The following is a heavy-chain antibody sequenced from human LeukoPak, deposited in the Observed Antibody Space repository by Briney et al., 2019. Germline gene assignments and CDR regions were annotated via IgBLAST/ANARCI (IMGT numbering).Heavy chain of an antibody. CDR3: ARHAAAANFDY. CDR2: ISHSGST. V-gene: IGHV4-38-2*02. D-gene: IGHD6-25*01. CDR1: GYSISSSYF. J-gene: IGHJ4*02. Sequence: ASETLSLTCTVSGYSISSSYFWGWIRQPPGKGLEWIGSISHSGSTYYNPSLKSRVTISIDTSKNQFSLNLRLVTAADTAVYYWARHAAAANFDYWGQGTLVTVSS.